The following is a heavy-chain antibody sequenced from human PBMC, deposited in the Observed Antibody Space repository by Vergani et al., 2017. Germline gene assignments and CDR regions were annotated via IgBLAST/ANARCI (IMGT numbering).Heavy chain of an antibody. CDR1: GFTFSGYA. V-gene: IGHV3-48*02. CDR2: ISIGSNTI. J-gene: IGHJ4*02. D-gene: IGHD2-21*01. CDR3: ARDGPGGEPFDY. Sequence: EVQLVESGGGLVQPGGSLRLSCAASGFTFSGYAMNWVRQAPGKGLQWVSYISIGSNTIYYEDAVKGRFTISRDDAKNSLYLQMNSLRDEDTAVYYCARDGPGGEPFDYWGQGTLVTVSS.